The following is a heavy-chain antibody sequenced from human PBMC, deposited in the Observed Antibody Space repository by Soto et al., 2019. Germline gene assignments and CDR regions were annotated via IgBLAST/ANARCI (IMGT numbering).Heavy chain of an antibody. CDR2: ISYDGSNK. CDR3: AREIGGSYYQHDAMDV. D-gene: IGHD3-10*01. Sequence: QVQVVESGGGVVQPGRSLRLSCAVSGFIFRTYAMHWVRQAPGKGLEWLAVISYDGSNKYYADSVKGRFTISRDNSKNTQYLQMNSLRPEDTAVYYCAREIGGSYYQHDAMDVWGQGTTVTVSS. CDR1: GFIFRTYA. J-gene: IGHJ6*02. V-gene: IGHV3-30*04.